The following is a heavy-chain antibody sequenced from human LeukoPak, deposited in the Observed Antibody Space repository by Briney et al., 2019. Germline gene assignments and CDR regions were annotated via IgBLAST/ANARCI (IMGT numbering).Heavy chain of an antibody. CDR2: ISAYNGNT. Sequence: ASVRVSCKASGYTFTSYGMSWVRQAPGQGLEWMGWISAYNGNTNYAQKLQGRVTMTTDTSTSTAYMELRSLRSDDTAVYYCARDRVYDSSGSHRPFDTCGPGALVTVSS. CDR1: GYTFTSYG. J-gene: IGHJ4*02. D-gene: IGHD3-22*01. CDR3: ARDRVYDSSGSHRPFDT. V-gene: IGHV1-18*01.